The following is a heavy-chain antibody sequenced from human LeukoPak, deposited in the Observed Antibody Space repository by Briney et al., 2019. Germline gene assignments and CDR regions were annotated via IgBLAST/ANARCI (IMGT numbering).Heavy chain of an antibody. CDR1: GGSISSSSYY. V-gene: IGHV4-39*07. CDR2: IYYSGST. CDR3: ARASPHYYDSSGYHNWFDP. D-gene: IGHD3-22*01. Sequence: SETLSLTCTVSGGSISSSSYYWGWIRQPPGKGLEWIGSIYYSGSTYYNPSLKSRVTISVDTSKNQFSLKLSSVTAADTAVYYCARASPHYYDSSGYHNWFDPWGQGTLVTVSP. J-gene: IGHJ5*02.